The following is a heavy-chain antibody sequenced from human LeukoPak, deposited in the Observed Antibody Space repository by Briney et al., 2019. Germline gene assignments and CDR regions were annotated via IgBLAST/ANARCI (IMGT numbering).Heavy chain of an antibody. CDR3: AREIFWSGYYSNLHFDY. Sequence: GGSLRLSCVASEFTFSSYNMNWVRQAPGKGLEWVSSISSSGSYIYYADAVKGRFTISRDNAKNSLYLQINSLRAEDTAVYYCAREIFWSGYYSNLHFDYWGRGTQVTVSS. CDR2: ISSSGSYI. J-gene: IGHJ4*02. CDR1: EFTFSSYN. D-gene: IGHD3-3*01. V-gene: IGHV3-21*01.